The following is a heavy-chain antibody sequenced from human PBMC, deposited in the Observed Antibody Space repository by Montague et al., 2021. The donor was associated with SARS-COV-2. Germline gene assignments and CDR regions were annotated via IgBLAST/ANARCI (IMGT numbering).Heavy chain of an antibody. CDR2: IYYSGST. Sequence: SETLSLTCTVSGGSISSSSYYWGWIRQPPGKGLEWIGSIYYSGSTYYNPSLKSRVTISVDTSKDQFSLKLSSVTAADTAVYYCARDAYCGGDCYSPVDYWGQGTLVTVSS. CDR3: ARDAYCGGDCYSPVDY. CDR1: GGSISSSSYY. D-gene: IGHD2-21*01. J-gene: IGHJ4*02. V-gene: IGHV4-39*07.